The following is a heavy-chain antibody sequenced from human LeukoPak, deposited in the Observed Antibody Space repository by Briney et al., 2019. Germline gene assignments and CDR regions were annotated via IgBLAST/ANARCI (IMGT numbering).Heavy chain of an antibody. CDR1: GGSISSYY. CDR3: ARGLWELPYYFDY. CDR2: IYYSGST. J-gene: IGHJ4*02. D-gene: IGHD1-26*01. V-gene: IGHV4-59*01. Sequence: PSETLSLTCTVPGGSISSYYWSWIRQPPGKGLEWIGYIYYSGSTNYNPSLKSRVTISVDTSKNQFSLKLSSVTAADTAVYYCARGLWELPYYFDYWGQGTLVTVSS.